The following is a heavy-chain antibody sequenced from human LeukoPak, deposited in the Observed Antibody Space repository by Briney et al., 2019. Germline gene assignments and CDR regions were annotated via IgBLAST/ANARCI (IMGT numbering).Heavy chain of an antibody. CDR1: GFTFSSYA. CDR2: ISGSGGST. CDR3: AKGLYLQYYDFWSGSDNMDV. Sequence: GGSLRLSCAASGFTFSSYAMSWVRQAPGKGLEWVSAISGSGGSTYYADSVKGRFTISRDNSKNTLYLQMNSLRAEDTAVYYCAKGLYLQYYDFWSGSDNMDVWGKGTTVTVSS. D-gene: IGHD3-3*01. J-gene: IGHJ6*03. V-gene: IGHV3-23*01.